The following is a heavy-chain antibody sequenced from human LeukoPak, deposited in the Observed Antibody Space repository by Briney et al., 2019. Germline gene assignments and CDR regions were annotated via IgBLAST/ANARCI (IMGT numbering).Heavy chain of an antibody. CDR2: IYYSGST. CDR3: ARGTVTTGDWFDP. D-gene: IGHD4-17*01. Sequence: SETLSLTCTVSGGSISSYYWSWIRQPPGKGLEWIGYIYYSGSTNYNPSLKSRVTISVDTSKNQFSLKLSSVTAADTAVYYCARGTVTTGDWFDPWGQGTLVTVSS. CDR1: GGSISSYY. J-gene: IGHJ5*02. V-gene: IGHV4-59*01.